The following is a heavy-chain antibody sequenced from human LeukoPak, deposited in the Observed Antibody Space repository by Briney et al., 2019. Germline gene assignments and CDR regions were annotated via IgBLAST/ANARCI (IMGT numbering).Heavy chain of an antibody. J-gene: IGHJ4*02. Sequence: GGSLRLSCAAFGFTFSTYAMTWVRQTPGKGLEWVSAISGSGGATYYADSVKGRFTISRDNSKNTLCLQMNSLRAEDTAVYYCAKVAYGDYAPGVDYWGQGPLVTVSS. V-gene: IGHV3-23*01. CDR3: AKVAYGDYAPGVDY. CDR1: GFTFSTYA. CDR2: ISGSGGAT. D-gene: IGHD4-17*01.